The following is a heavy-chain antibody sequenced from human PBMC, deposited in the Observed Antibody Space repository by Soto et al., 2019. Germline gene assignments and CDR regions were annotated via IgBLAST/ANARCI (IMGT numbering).Heavy chain of an antibody. CDR1: GFTFSSYA. CDR2: ISGSGHST. J-gene: IGHJ4*02. D-gene: IGHD2-2*01. Sequence: EVQLLESGGGLVQPGGSLRLSCAASGFTFSSYAMNWVRQAPGKGLEWVSVISGSGHSTDYADSVKGRFTISRDNSQSPLYLQMNSLGAEDAAVYYWARRSSSWYFESWGQGTLVTVSS. CDR3: ARRSSSWYFES. V-gene: IGHV3-23*01.